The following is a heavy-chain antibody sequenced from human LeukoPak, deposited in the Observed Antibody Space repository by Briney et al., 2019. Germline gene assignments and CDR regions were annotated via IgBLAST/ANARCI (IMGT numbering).Heavy chain of an antibody. V-gene: IGHV3-64D*06. Sequence: PGRSLRLSCAASGFTFSSYAMHWVRQAPGKGLEYVSAISSNGGSTYYADSVKGRFTISRDNSKNTLYLQMSSLRAEDTAVYYCVKGLVVVTANWYFDLWGRGTLVTVSS. CDR3: VKGLVVVTANWYFDL. CDR2: ISSNGGST. D-gene: IGHD2-21*02. J-gene: IGHJ2*01. CDR1: GFTFSSYA.